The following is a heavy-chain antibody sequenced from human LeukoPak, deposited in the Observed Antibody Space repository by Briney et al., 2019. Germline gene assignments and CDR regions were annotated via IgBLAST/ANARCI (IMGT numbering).Heavy chain of an antibody. CDR1: GFIFTNYF. CDR2: IKHDGSEK. J-gene: IGHJ4*02. Sequence: GGSLRLSCAASGFIFTNYFMSWVRQAPGKGLEWVASIKHDGSEKYYVDSVRGRFTISRDNTMNSLYLQMSSLRAEDTAVYYCARGAGFFDYWGQGTLVTVSS. D-gene: IGHD6-13*01. CDR3: ARGAGFFDY. V-gene: IGHV3-7*01.